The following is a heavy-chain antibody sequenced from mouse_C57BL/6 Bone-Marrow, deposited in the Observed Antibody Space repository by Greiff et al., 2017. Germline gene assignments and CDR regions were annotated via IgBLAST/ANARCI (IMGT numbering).Heavy chain of an antibody. CDR2: IDPENGDT. V-gene: IGHV14-4*01. CDR3: TTGFYAMDY. J-gene: IGHJ4*01. D-gene: IGHD2-2*01. CDR1: VFNIKDDY. Sequence: VQLQQSGAELVRPGASVKLSCTASVFNIKDDYMHWVKQRPEQGLEWIGWIDPENGDTEYASKFQGKATITADTSSNTAYLQLSSLTSEDTAVYYCTTGFYAMDYWGQGTSVTVSS.